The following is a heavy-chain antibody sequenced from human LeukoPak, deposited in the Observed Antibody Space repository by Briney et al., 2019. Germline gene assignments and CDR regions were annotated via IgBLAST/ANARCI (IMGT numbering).Heavy chain of an antibody. CDR2: IYPSDSDT. CDR1: GYSFTSYW. D-gene: IGHD3-22*01. V-gene: IGHV5-51*01. CDR3: ARQGSTAYYDSSGLPYDAFDI. J-gene: IGHJ3*02. Sequence: SGESLKISCKGSGYSFTSYWIGWVRQMPGKGLEWMGIIYPSDSDTRYSPSFQGQLSISADKSISAAYLQWSSLKASDTAMYYCARQGSTAYYDSSGLPYDAFDIWGQGTMVTVSS.